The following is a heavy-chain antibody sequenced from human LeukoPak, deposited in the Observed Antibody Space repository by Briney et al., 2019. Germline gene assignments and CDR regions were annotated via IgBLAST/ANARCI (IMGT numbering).Heavy chain of an antibody. D-gene: IGHD4-17*01. V-gene: IGHV4-38-2*02. CDR3: ARARGDYGDPTALDY. CDR1: GYSISSGYF. CDR2: IYYSGST. J-gene: IGHJ4*02. Sequence: PSETLSLTCTVSGYSISSGYFWGWIRQPPGKGLEWIGYIYYSGSTYYNPSLKSRVTISVDTSKNQFSLKLSSVTAADTAVYYCARARGDYGDPTALDYWGQGTLVTVSS.